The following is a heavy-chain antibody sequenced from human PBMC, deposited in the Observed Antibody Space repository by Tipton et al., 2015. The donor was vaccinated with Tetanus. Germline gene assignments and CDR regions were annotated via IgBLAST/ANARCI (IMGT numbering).Heavy chain of an antibody. CDR3: ARGGAMVRGVIWFDP. CDR1: GGSVSSGSYY. J-gene: IGHJ5*02. D-gene: IGHD3-10*01. CDR2: IYYSGST. Sequence: TLSLTCTVSGGSVSSGSYYWSWIRQPPGKGLEWIGYIYYSGSTHYNPSLKSRVTISVDTSKNQFSLKLTSVTAADTAVYYCARGGAMVRGVIWFDPWGQGTLVTVSS. V-gene: IGHV4-61*01.